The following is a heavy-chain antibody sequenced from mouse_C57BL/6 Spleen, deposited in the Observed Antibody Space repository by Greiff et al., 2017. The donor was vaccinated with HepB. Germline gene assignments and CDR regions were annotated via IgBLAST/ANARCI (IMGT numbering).Heavy chain of an antibody. CDR2: ISSGSSTI. Sequence: EVQLQESGGGLVKPGGSLKLSCAASGFTLSDYGMHWVRQAPEKGLEWVAYISSGSSTIYYADTVKGRFTISRDNAKNTLFLQMTSLRSEDTAMYYCARETGTGYFDVWGTGTTVTVSS. CDR3: ARETGTGYFDV. J-gene: IGHJ1*03. D-gene: IGHD4-1*01. V-gene: IGHV5-17*01. CDR1: GFTLSDYG.